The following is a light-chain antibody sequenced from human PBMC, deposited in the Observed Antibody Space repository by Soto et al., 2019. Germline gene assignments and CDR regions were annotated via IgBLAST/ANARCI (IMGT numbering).Light chain of an antibody. Sequence: DIQMTQSPLSLSASVGDRVTITCRSSQNILTYLNWYQQRPGEAPRFLIYAASNLQDGVPSRFSASESGTEFTLTISSLQPEDVATYYCQQSYSVPLTFGQGTKLEMK. V-gene: IGKV1-39*01. CDR3: QQSYSVPLT. CDR2: AAS. CDR1: QNILTY. J-gene: IGKJ2*01.